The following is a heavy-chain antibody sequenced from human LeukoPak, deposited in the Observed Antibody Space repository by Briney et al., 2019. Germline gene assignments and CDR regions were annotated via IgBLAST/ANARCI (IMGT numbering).Heavy chain of an antibody. V-gene: IGHV3-23*01. D-gene: IGHD1-1*01. CDR3: AKSRSGSANWALRIFDN. J-gene: IGHJ4*02. CDR1: GFAFGSEA. Sequence: GGSLRLSCAVSGFAFGSEAMSWVRQSPARGLEWVASISPGGGTTYYADYVKGRFTISRDNSNNSLFVQMNSPRVEDTAVYFCAKSRSGSANWALRIFDNWGQGTLVTVSS. CDR2: ISPGGGTT.